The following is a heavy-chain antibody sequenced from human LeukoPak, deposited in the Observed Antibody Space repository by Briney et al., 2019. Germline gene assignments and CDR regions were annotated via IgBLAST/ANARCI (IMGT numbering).Heavy chain of an antibody. Sequence: SETLSLTCAVYGGSFSGYYWSWLRQPPGKGLEWIGEINHSGSTNSNPSLKSRVTISVYTSKNQFSLKLSSVTAADTTLYYCARSHYYDSSGSNNNWFDPWGQGTLVTVSS. D-gene: IGHD3-22*01. J-gene: IGHJ5*02. V-gene: IGHV4-34*01. CDR2: INHSGST. CDR1: GGSFSGYY. CDR3: ARSHYYDSSGSNNNWFDP.